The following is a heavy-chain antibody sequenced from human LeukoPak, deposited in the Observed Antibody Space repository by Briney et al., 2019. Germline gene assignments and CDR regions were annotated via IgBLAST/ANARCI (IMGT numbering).Heavy chain of an antibody. V-gene: IGHV3-7*01. CDR3: ASVTKSDAFDI. CDR2: IKQDGSEK. D-gene: IGHD4-17*01. Sequence: PGGSLRLSCAASGFTFSSYWMSWVRQAPGKGLEWVANIKQDGSEKYYVDSVKGRFTISRDNAKNSLDLQMNSLRAEDTAVYYCASVTKSDAFDIWGQGTMVTVSS. J-gene: IGHJ3*02. CDR1: GFTFSSYW.